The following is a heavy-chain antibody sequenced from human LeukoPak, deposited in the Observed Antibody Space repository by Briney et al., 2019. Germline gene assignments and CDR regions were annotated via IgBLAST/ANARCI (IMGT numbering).Heavy chain of an antibody. Sequence: SETLSLTCTVSGGSISSYYWSWIRQPPGKGLEWIGYIYYSGSTNYNPSLKSRVTISVDTSKNQLSLKLSSVTAADTAVYYCAREGGITIFGVAPRAFDIWGQGTMVTVSS. CDR2: IYYSGST. CDR1: GGSISSYY. D-gene: IGHD3-3*01. CDR3: AREGGITIFGVAPRAFDI. V-gene: IGHV4-59*01. J-gene: IGHJ3*02.